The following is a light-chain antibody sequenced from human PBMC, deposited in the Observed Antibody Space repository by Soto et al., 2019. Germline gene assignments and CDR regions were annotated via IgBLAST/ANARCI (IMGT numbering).Light chain of an antibody. CDR3: QQRSNWRGT. V-gene: IGKV3-11*01. J-gene: IGKJ4*01. CDR1: QSVSKY. Sequence: EIVLTQSPATLSWSPGERATLSCRASQSVSKYLAWYQQKPGQAPRLLIYDASNRATGIPARFSGSGSGTDFTLTISSLEAEDFAVYYCQQRSNWRGTFGGGTKVEIK. CDR2: DAS.